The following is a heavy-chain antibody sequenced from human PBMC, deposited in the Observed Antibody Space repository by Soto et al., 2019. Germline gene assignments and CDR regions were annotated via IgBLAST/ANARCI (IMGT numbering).Heavy chain of an antibody. CDR2: ISYSGST. V-gene: IGHV4-59*01. CDR1: GDSMSTYY. D-gene: IGHD3-16*01. CDR3: GRLRGGYYFDS. J-gene: IGHJ4*02. Sequence: SETLSLTCTVSGDSMSTYYWSWIRQPPGKRLEYIGYISYSGSTNYNPSLRSRLTITLDTSKNQFSLKLSSATAADTAVYYCGRLRGGYYFDSWGQGTLVTVSS.